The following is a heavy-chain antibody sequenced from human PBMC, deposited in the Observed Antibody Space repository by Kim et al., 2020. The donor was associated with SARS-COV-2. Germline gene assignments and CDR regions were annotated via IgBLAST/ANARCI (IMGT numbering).Heavy chain of an antibody. D-gene: IGHD3-10*01. V-gene: IGHV3-11*05. J-gene: IGHJ4*02. Sequence: VKGRFTISRDNASNSLYLQMNSLRAEDTAVYYCARDGLLWFGELFPPDYWGQGTLVTVSS. CDR3: ARDGLLWFGELFPPDY.